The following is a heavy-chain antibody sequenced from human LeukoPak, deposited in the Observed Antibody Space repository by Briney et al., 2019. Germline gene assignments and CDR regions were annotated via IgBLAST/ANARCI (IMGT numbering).Heavy chain of an antibody. D-gene: IGHD1-26*01. CDR2: IYHSGST. V-gene: IGHV4-38-2*01. CDR3: ARLKSGVGWFDP. J-gene: IGHJ5*02. Sequence: SETLSLTCAVSGYSITSNYYWGWIRQPPGKGLEWIGNIYHSGSTYYNPSLKSRVTISIDTSKNQFSLNLSSVTAADTAVYYCARLKSGVGWFDPWGQGTLVTVSS. CDR1: GYSITSNYY.